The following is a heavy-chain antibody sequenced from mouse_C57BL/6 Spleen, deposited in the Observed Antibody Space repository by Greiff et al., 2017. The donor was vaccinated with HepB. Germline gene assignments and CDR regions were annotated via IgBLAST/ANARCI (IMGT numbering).Heavy chain of an antibody. CDR2: IDPENGDT. D-gene: IGHD1-1*01. CDR3: TTREYYGSSQFAY. V-gene: IGHV14-4*01. Sequence: EVQLQQSGAELVRPGASVKLSCTASGFNIKDDYMHWVKQRPEQGLEWIGWIDPENGDTEYASKFQGKATITADTSSNTAYLQLSSLTSEDTAVYYCTTREYYGSSQFAYWGQGTLVTVSA. J-gene: IGHJ3*01. CDR1: GFNIKDDY.